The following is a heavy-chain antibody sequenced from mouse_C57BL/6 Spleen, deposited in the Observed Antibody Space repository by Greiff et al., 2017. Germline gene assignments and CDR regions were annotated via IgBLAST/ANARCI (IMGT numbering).Heavy chain of an antibody. CDR1: GFTFTDYY. V-gene: IGHV7-4*01. D-gene: IGHD3-2*02. CDR2: ISNKANGYTY. CDR3: VKAAAQATPWFAY. Sequence: EVMLVESGGGLVQPGASLRLSCAASGFTFTDYYMSWVRQTPGKAPEWLALISNKANGYTYEYTVSVKGRFTISRDKSQNSLYLQMNTLRAEDSATAYCVKAAAQATPWFAYWGQGTLVTVSA. J-gene: IGHJ3*01.